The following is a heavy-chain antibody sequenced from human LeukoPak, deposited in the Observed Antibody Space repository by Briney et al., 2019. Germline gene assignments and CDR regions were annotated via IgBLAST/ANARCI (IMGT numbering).Heavy chain of an antibody. CDR3: AKEHSNYPYLNFDY. D-gene: IGHD4-11*01. CDR2: ISSSSSTI. J-gene: IGHJ4*02. Sequence: PGGSLRLSCAASGFTFSSYEMNWVRQAPGKGLEWVSYISSSSSTIYYADSVKGRLTISRDNAKNSLYVQMNSLRAEDTAVYYCAKEHSNYPYLNFDYWGQGTLVTVSS. V-gene: IGHV3-48*03. CDR1: GFTFSSYE.